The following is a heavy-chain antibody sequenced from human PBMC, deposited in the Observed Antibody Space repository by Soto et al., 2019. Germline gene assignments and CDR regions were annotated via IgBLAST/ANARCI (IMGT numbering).Heavy chain of an antibody. CDR1: GYTFTGYY. J-gene: IGHJ6*02. D-gene: IGHD5-12*01. Sequence: ASVKVSCKASGYTFTGYYMHWVRQAPGQGLEWMGWINPNSGGTNYAQKFQGWVTMTRDTSISTAYMELSRLRSDDTAVYYCARDGSPYYYYYGMDVWGQGTTVTVSS. V-gene: IGHV1-2*04. CDR2: INPNSGGT. CDR3: ARDGSPYYYYYGMDV.